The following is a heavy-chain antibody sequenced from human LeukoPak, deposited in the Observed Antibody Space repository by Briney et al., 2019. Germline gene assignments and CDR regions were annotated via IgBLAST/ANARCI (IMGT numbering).Heavy chain of an antibody. V-gene: IGHV3-48*03. CDR3: ARGASHGDYDDY. J-gene: IGHJ4*02. Sequence: GGSLRLSCAASGFTFSNYEMNWVRQAPGKGLEWVSYISSTGSTIYYADSVKGRFTISRDNAKNSLYLQMNSLRAEDTAVYYCARGASHGDYDDYWGQGTLVTVSS. D-gene: IGHD4-17*01. CDR1: GFTFSNYE. CDR2: ISSTGSTI.